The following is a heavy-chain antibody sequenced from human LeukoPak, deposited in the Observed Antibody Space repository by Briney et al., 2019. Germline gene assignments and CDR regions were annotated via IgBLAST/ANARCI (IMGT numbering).Heavy chain of an antibody. V-gene: IGHV3-43*01. CDR3: ARTPWIQLWSFFDY. D-gene: IGHD5-18*01. CDR2: ISWDGGST. CDR1: GFTFDDYT. J-gene: IGHJ4*02. Sequence: GGSLRLSCAASGFTFDDYTMHWVRQAPGKGLEWVSLISWDGGSTYYADSVKGRFTISRDNSKNSLYLQMNSLRAEDTAVYYCARTPWIQLWSFFDYWGQGTLVTVSS.